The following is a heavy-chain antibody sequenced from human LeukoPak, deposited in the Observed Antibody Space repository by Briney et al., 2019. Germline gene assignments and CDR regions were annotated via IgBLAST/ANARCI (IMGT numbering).Heavy chain of an antibody. Sequence: GASVKVSCKTSGYTFITSYTHWVRQAPGQGLEWMGWISAYNGNADYAQKLQGRVTMTTDTSTSTAYMEVRGLRSDDTAVYYCARVFAYCSSTSCLDYWGQGTLVTVSS. CDR3: ARVFAYCSSTSCLDY. D-gene: IGHD2-2*01. J-gene: IGHJ4*02. V-gene: IGHV1-18*04. CDR1: GYTFITSY. CDR2: ISAYNGNA.